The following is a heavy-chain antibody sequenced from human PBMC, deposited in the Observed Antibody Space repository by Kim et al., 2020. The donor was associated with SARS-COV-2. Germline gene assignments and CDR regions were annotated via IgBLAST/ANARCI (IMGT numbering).Heavy chain of an antibody. V-gene: IGHV4-34*01. D-gene: IGHD6-25*01. Sequence: SETLSLTCAVYGLPFTEYHWTWVRQPPGRGLEWIGEINHNGGTNYNPSPKSRVTLSVHNSKNQFSLKVDSVTAADTAVYYCGRIAWRSAWTGYFDHWGQGVLVTVSS. J-gene: IGHJ4*02. CDR3: GRIAWRSAWTGYFDH. CDR1: GLPFTEYH. CDR2: INHNGGT.